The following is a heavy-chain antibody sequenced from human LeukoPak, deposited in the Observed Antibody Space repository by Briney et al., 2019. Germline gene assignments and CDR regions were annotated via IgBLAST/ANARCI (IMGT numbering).Heavy chain of an antibody. CDR1: GFTFSSYG. Sequence: GGSLRLSCAASGFTFSSYGMHWVRQAPGKGLEWVAVIWYDGSNKYYADSVKGRFTISRDNSENTLYLQMNSLRAEDTAIYYCAKAGVTVPAANVKWFDPWGQGTLVTVSS. J-gene: IGHJ5*02. CDR2: IWYDGSNK. D-gene: IGHD2-2*01. V-gene: IGHV3-33*06. CDR3: AKAGVTVPAANVKWFDP.